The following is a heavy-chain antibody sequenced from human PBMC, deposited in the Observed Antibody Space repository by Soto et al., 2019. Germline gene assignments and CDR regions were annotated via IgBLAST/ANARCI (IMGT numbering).Heavy chain of an antibody. CDR2: IKTKTEGGTR. V-gene: IGHV3-15*01. CDR1: GFTFSDAW. D-gene: IGHD5-18*01. Sequence: GGSLILSCAASGFTFSDAWMSWVRQAPGKGLEWVGRIKTKTEGGTRDYAAPVKGRFTISRDDSKNTLYLQMNSLKTEDTAVYYCTTGWIQKWVGHYYYAMDVWGQGTTVTVSS. CDR3: TTGWIQKWVGHYYYAMDV. J-gene: IGHJ6*02.